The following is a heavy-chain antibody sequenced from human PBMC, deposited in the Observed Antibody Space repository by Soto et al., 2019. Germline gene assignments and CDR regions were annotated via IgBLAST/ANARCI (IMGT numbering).Heavy chain of an antibody. V-gene: IGHV1-8*01. CDR2: MNPNSGNT. CDR1: GYTFTSYD. CDR3: ARVRYYYGSGSKTNWFDP. D-gene: IGHD3-10*01. Sequence: ASVKVSCKASGYTFTSYDINWVRQATGQGLEWMGWMNPNSGNTGYAQKFQGRVTMTRNTSISTAYMELSSLRSEDTAVYYCARVRYYYGSGSKTNWFDPWGQATLVTVYS. J-gene: IGHJ5*02.